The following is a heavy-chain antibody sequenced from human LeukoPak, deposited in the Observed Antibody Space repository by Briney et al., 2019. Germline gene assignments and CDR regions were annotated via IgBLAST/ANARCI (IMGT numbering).Heavy chain of an antibody. D-gene: IGHD3-22*01. Sequence: GGSLRLSCAASGFTFSSYWMSWVRQAPGKGLEWVANIKQDGSEKYYVDSVKGRFTISRDNAKNSLYLQMNSLRAEDTAVYYCARDGLYYYDSSDDAFGYWGQGTLVTGSS. CDR2: IKQDGSEK. J-gene: IGHJ4*02. V-gene: IGHV3-7*01. CDR1: GFTFSSYW. CDR3: ARDGLYYYDSSDDAFGY.